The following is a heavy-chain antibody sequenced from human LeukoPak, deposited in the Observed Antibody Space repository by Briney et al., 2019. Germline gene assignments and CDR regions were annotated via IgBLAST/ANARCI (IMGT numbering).Heavy chain of an antibody. V-gene: IGHV1-69*04. CDR3: ARVGSIAARPGYYGMDV. CDR1: GGTSSSYA. CDR2: IIPILGIA. D-gene: IGHD6-6*01. J-gene: IGHJ6*02. Sequence: SVKVSCKASGGTSSSYAISWVRQAPGQGLEWMGRIIPILGIANYAQKFQGRVTITADKSTSTAYMELSSLRSEDTAVYYCARVGSIAARPGYYGMDVWGQGTTVTVSS.